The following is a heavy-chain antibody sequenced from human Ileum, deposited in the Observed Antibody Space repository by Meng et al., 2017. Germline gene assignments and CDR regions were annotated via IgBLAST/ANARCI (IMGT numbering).Heavy chain of an antibody. CDR2: IYYSGSS. J-gene: IGHJ4*02. CDR3: ARERADIVASHGDH. CDR1: GCSCRSSSYY. Sequence: RLQWSGPGLVKPSETLSLTCTVSGCSCRSSSYYWGWIRKPPGKGLEWIWTIYYSGSSYYSPSLKSRVTISVDTSKNQFSLKLSSVTAADTAVYYCARERADIVASHGDHWGQGTLVTVSS. V-gene: IGHV4-39*07. D-gene: IGHD5-12*01.